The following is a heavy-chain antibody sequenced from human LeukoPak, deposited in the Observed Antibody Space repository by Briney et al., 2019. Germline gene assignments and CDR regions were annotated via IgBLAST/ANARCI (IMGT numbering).Heavy chain of an antibody. CDR2: INPSGGT. CDR1: GGSFSGYY. Sequence: KSSETLSLTCAVSGGSFSGYYWDWIRQPPGNGLEWIGEINPSGGTNYSPSLKSRVTISVDTSKNQFSLKLSSVTAADTAVYYCARGQYSSYRPYYFGYWGQGTLVTVSS. V-gene: IGHV4-34*01. CDR3: ARGQYSSYRPYYFGY. D-gene: IGHD6-6*01. J-gene: IGHJ4*02.